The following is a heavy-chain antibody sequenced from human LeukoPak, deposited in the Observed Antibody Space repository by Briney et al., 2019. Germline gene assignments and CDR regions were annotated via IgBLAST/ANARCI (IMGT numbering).Heavy chain of an antibody. CDR1: GGSINNSSYY. CDR2: IYYSGTT. J-gene: IGHJ5*02. CDR3: ASLPYSRSWYNWFDP. D-gene: IGHD6-13*01. Sequence: SETLSLTCTVSGGSINNSSYYWGWIRQPPGKGLEWIGSIYYSGTTDYNPSLKSRVTISVDTSKNQFSLNLNAVTAADTAVYYCASLPYSRSWYNWFDPWGQGTLVTVSS. V-gene: IGHV4-39*01.